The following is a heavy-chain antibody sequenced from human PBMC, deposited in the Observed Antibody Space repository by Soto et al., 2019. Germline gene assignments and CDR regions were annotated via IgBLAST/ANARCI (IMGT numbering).Heavy chain of an antibody. D-gene: IGHD6-19*01. V-gene: IGHV3-23*01. CDR1: GFTFSTYA. CDR2: ISGSGDST. Sequence: PGGSLRLSCAASGFTFSTYAMNWVRQAPGKGLEWVSGISGSGDSTYYADSVKGRFTVSRDNSKNTLYLQMNSLSAEDTAVFYCAKERSSGWSFDYWGQGTLVTVSS. J-gene: IGHJ4*02. CDR3: AKERSSGWSFDY.